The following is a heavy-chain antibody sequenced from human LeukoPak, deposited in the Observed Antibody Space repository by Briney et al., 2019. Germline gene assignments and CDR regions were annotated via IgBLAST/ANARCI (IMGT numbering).Heavy chain of an antibody. Sequence: ASVKVSCKASGYTFTSYGISWVRQAPGQGLEWMGWISAYSGNTNYAQKLLGRVTMTTDTSTSTAYMELRSLRSDDTAVYYCARDSWELKNYYGMDVWGQGTTVTVSS. CDR1: GYTFTSYG. V-gene: IGHV1-18*01. CDR2: ISAYSGNT. CDR3: ARDSWELKNYYGMDV. D-gene: IGHD1-26*01. J-gene: IGHJ6*02.